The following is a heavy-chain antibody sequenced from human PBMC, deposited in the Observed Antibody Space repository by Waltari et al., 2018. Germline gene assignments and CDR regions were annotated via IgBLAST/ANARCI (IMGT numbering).Heavy chain of an antibody. CDR3: ARVGAVITFDY. CDR2: IYSGGRT. J-gene: IGHJ4*02. CDR1: GFTVSSNY. Sequence: EVQLVESGGGLIQPGGSLRLSCAASGFTVSSNYMSWVGQAPGKGLVWVSVIYSGGRTSYADSGKGRFTLTRDNSKNTLYLQMNSLRAEDTAVDYCARVGAVITFDYWGQGTLVTVSS. V-gene: IGHV3-53*01. D-gene: IGHD3-22*01.